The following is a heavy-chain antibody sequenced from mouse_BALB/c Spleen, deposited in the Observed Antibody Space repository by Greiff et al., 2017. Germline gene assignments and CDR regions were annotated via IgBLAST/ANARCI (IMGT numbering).Heavy chain of an antibody. V-gene: IGHV5-6-3*01. CDR2: INSNGGST. Sequence: EVMLVESGGGLVQPGGSLKLSCAASGFTFSSYGMSWVRQTPDKRLELVATINSNGGSTYYPDSVKGRFTFSRDNAKNTLYLQMRSLKSEDTAMYDYASEGNLYALDYWGQGTSVTVSA. CDR3: ASEGNLYALDY. J-gene: IGHJ4*01. CDR1: GFTFSSYG.